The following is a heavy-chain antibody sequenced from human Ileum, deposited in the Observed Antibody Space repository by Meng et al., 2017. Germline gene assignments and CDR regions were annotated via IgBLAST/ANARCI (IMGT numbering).Heavy chain of an antibody. CDR2: ISSGSSTI. D-gene: IGHD1-26*01. Sequence: GESLKISCAASGFTLGYFGMNWVRQAPGKGLEWVSFISSGSSTIYYADSVKGRFTVSRENAKNSLTLQMNSLRVEDTAIYYGAQDPLRADATNDYWGQGTLVTVSS. CDR1: GFTLGYFG. CDR3: AQDPLRADATNDY. V-gene: IGHV3-21*01. J-gene: IGHJ4*02.